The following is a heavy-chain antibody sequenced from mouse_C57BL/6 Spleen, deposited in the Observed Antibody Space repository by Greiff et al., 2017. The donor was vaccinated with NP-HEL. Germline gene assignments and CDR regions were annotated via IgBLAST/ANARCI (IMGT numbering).Heavy chain of an antibody. V-gene: IGHV5-17*01. CDR1: GFTFSDYG. CDR3: ANDGYYAMDY. Sequence: DVKLVESGGGLVKPGGSLKLSCAASGFTFSDYGMHWVRQAPEKGLEWVAYISSGSSTIYYADTVKGRFTISRDNAKNTLFLQMNSLRSEDTAMYYCANDGYYAMDYWGQGTSVTVSS. CDR2: ISSGSSTI. D-gene: IGHD2-3*01. J-gene: IGHJ4*01.